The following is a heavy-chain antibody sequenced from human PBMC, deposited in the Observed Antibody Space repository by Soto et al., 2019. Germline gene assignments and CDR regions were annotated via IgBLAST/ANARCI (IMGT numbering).Heavy chain of an antibody. D-gene: IGHD5-18*01. J-gene: IGHJ4*02. CDR2: IIPLFGTA. Sequence: ASVKVSCKAPGGTFSTYAISWVRQAPGQGLKWMGGIIPLFGTAIYAQRFQDRVTITADESTNTVYMELSSLRSEDTSVYFCASGIQLWLRRINNGYSGWGQGTLVTVSS. V-gene: IGHV1-69*13. CDR1: GGTFSTYA. CDR3: ASGIQLWLRRINNGYSG.